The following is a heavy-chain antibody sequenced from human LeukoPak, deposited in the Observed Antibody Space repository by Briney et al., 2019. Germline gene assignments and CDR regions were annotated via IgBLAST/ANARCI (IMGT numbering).Heavy chain of an antibody. D-gene: IGHD4-11*01. CDR2: ISRGADT. J-gene: IGHJ4*02. V-gene: IGHV3-66*01. Sequence: GGSLRLSCAASGFDVVTNYMSWVRQAPGEGLEWVSVISRGADTYYADSVKGRFIIYRDSSTNTVCLQMDRLRAEDTAVYFCVKETPGTTMYYWGQGTLVTVSS. CDR1: GFDVVTNY. CDR3: VKETPGTTMYY.